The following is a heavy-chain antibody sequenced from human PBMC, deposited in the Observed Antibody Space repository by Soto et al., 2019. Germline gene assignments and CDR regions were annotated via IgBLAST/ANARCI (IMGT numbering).Heavy chain of an antibody. J-gene: IGHJ3*02. CDR2: ISGSGGST. D-gene: IGHD6-19*01. CDR3: AKVGSRTQQTEWLEPDAFDI. CDR1: GFTFSSYA. Sequence: GGSLRLSCAASGFTFSSYAMSWVRQAPGKGLEWVSAISGSGGSTYYADSVKGRFTISRDNSKNTLYLQMNSLRAEDTAVYYCAKVGSRTQQTEWLEPDAFDIWGQGTMVTVSS. V-gene: IGHV3-23*01.